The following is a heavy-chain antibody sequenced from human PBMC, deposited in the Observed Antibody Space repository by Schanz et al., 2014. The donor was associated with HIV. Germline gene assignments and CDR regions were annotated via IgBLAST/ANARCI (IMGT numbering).Heavy chain of an antibody. V-gene: IGHV1-69*01. CDR3: ARDDVLDSLAS. CDR1: GGTFSNYA. CDR2: IIPIFGAA. Sequence: QVQLVQSGAEVKKPGSSVKVSCKASGGTFSNYAINWVRQAPGHALEWMGGIIPIFGAAKNAPKFQGRVTITADESTSTAYMELTGLNPEDTAIYYCARDDVLDSLASWGQGTLVTVSS. J-gene: IGHJ5*02. D-gene: IGHD2-21*01.